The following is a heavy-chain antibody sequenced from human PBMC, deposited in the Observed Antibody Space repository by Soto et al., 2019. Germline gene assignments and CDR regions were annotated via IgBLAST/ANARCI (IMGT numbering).Heavy chain of an antibody. D-gene: IGHD6-13*01. CDR1: GGSISSYY. Sequence: SETLSLTCTVSGGSISSYYWSWIRQSPGKGLEWIGQIYYSGSSYYKPSLMSRVTISVDTSKNQFSMKLSSVTAADTAVYYCARSSSWAQFYHYYGMDVWGQGTTVTVSS. J-gene: IGHJ6*02. CDR2: IYYSGSS. CDR3: ARSSSWAQFYHYYGMDV. V-gene: IGHV4-59*01.